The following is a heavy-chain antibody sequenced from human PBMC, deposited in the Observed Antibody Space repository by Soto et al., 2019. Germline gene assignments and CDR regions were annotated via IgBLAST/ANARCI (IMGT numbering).Heavy chain of an antibody. CDR3: ARHDRYYYDSSGYRRFDP. CDR1: GGSISSISDY. J-gene: IGHJ5*02. Sequence: SLTCSVSGGSISSISDYWAWIRQPPGKGLEWIGNIFNSGNTYYKSSFKGRVTISVDTSKNQFSLKLSSVTAADTAVYYCARHDRYYYDSSGYRRFDPWGQGTLVTVSS. D-gene: IGHD3-22*01. CDR2: IFNSGNT. V-gene: IGHV4-39*01.